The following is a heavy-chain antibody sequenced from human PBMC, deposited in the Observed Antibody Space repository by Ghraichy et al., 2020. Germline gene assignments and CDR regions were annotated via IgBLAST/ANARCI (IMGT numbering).Heavy chain of an antibody. CDR2: VKPDESEK. CDR1: GFTFSRYW. CDR3: ARDLSRAGGWIDF. J-gene: IGHJ4*02. V-gene: IGHV3-7*03. Sequence: GESLNISCAASGFTFSRYWMSWVRQAPGKGLEWVVNVKPDESEKYYGGSVKGRFTIFRDNAKNSLYLQMNSLGVGDTALYYCARDLSRAGGWIDFWGQGTLVTVCS. D-gene: IGHD2-15*01.